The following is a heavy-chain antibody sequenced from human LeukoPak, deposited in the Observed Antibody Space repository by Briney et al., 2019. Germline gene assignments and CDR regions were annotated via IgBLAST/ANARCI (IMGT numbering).Heavy chain of an antibody. CDR1: GGSISSYY. Sequence: SETLSLTCTVSGGSISSYYWSWIRQPPGKGLEWVGYIYYSGSTNYNPSLKSRVTISVDTSKNQFSLKLSSVTAADTAVYYCARENIYGIAAAGTLDYWGQGTLVTVSS. CDR3: ARENIYGIAAAGTLDY. J-gene: IGHJ4*02. CDR2: IYYSGST. D-gene: IGHD6-13*01. V-gene: IGHV4-59*01.